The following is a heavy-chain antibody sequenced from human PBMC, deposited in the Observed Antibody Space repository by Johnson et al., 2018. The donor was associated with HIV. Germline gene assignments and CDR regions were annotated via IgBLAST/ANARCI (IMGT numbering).Heavy chain of an antibody. CDR3: AKGDPVEGDVDDAFDI. CDR2: IWYDGSYK. Sequence: QVQLVESGGGVVQPGRSLRLSCAASGFTFSSYAMHWVRQAPGKGLEWVAVIWYDGSYKYYTDSVKGRFTISRDNSKNTLYLQMNSLRAEDTAVYYCAKGDPVEGDVDDAFDIWCQGTMVTVSS. V-gene: IGHV3-33*06. J-gene: IGHJ3*02. D-gene: IGHD2-21*01. CDR1: GFTFSSYA.